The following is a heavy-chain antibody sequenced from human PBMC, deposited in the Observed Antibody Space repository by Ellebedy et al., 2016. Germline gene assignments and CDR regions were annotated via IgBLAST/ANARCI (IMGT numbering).Heavy chain of an antibody. D-gene: IGHD3-16*02. V-gene: IGHV3-23*01. CDR2: ISGSAIST. CDR1: GLSISSHW. Sequence: GGSLRLSCAASGLSISSHWMSWVRQTPGKGLEWVSTISGSAISTYYTDSVKGRFTISSDESKNTVFLQMNSLRAEDTATYYCARDLGGFLGFDSWGQGTVVTVSS. J-gene: IGHJ4*02. CDR3: ARDLGGFLGFDS.